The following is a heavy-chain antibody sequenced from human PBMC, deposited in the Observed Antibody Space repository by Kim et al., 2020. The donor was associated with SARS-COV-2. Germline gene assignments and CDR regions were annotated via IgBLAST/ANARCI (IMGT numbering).Heavy chain of an antibody. D-gene: IGHD3-22*01. CDR3: AKAGATLYYYDSSGYTPGYDAFDI. V-gene: IGHV3-23*01. J-gene: IGHJ3*02. CDR2: ISGSGGST. Sequence: GGSLRLSCAASGFTFSSYAMSWVRQAPGKGLEWVSAISGSGGSTYYADSVKGRFTISRDNSKNTLYLQMNSLRAEDTAVYYCAKAGATLYYYDSSGYTPGYDAFDIWGQGTMVTVSS. CDR1: GFTFSSYA.